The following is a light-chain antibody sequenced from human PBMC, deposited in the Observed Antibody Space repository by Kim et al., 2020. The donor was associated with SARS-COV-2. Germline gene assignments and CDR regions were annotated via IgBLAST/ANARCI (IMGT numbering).Light chain of an antibody. CDR1: SMGAKS. CDR3: HVWDSNTAV. J-gene: IGLJ3*02. CDR2: RDR. V-gene: IGLV3-9*01. Sequence: SVALGQTARSTCGGSSMGAKSVHWYQQKPGQAPVLVIYRDRNRPSGIPERFSGSNSGNTATLTISRAQAGDEADYYCHVWDSNTAVFGGGTQLTVL.